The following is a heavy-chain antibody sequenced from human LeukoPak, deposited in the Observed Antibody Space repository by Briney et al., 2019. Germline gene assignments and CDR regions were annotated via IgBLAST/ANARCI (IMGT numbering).Heavy chain of an antibody. D-gene: IGHD3-10*01. Sequence: GGSLRLSCAASGFTFSSYAMSWVRQAPGKGLEWVSAISGSGGSTYYADSVKGRFTISRDNSKNTLYLQMNSPRAEDTAVYYCAKAPRGHYYMDVWGKGTTVTVSS. V-gene: IGHV3-23*01. J-gene: IGHJ6*03. CDR3: AKAPRGHYYMDV. CDR2: ISGSGGST. CDR1: GFTFSSYA.